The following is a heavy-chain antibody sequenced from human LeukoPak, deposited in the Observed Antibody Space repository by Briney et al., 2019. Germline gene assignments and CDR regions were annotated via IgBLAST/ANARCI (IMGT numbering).Heavy chain of an antibody. CDR1: GYTFTSYG. D-gene: IGHD4/OR15-4a*01. Sequence: ASAKLSCKASGYTFTSYGINSVRQAPRQAGKGMGWISAYNGNTNYAQKLQGRVTMTTDTSTSTAYMELRSLRSDDTAVYYCARGDDYGSSRWFDPWGQGTLVTVSS. J-gene: IGHJ5*02. CDR3: ARGDDYGSSRWFDP. CDR2: ISAYNGNT. V-gene: IGHV1-18*01.